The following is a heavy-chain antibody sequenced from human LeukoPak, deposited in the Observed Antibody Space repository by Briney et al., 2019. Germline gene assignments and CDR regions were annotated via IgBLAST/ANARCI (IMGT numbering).Heavy chain of an antibody. CDR1: GFTFSSYG. V-gene: IGHV3-23*01. J-gene: IGHJ3*02. CDR2: ISGSGGST. D-gene: IGHD3-10*01. Sequence: PGGTLRLSCAASGFTFSSYGMSWVRQAPGKGLEWVSAISGSGGSTYYADSVKGRFTISRDNSKNTLYLQMNSLRAEDTAVYYCAKDYYAGGAFDIWGQGTMVTVSS. CDR3: AKDYYAGGAFDI.